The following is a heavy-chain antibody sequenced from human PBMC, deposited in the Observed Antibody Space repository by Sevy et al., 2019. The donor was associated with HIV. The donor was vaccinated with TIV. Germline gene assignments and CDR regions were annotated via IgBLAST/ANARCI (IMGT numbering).Heavy chain of an antibody. CDR3: AKDISGEGYLGSGYFDY. CDR1: GFTFDDYT. Sequence: GGSLRLSCAASGFTFDDYTMNWVRQAPGKGLEWVSLITWDGGSTYYADSVKCRFTISRDNSKNSLYLQMNSLRTEDTALYYCAKDISGEGYLGSGYFDYWGQGTLVTVSS. V-gene: IGHV3-43*01. J-gene: IGHJ4*02. D-gene: IGHD2-15*01. CDR2: ITWDGGST.